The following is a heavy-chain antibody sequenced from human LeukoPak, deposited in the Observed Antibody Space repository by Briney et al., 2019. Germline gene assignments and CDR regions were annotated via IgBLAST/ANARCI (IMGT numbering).Heavy chain of an antibody. CDR2: ISGSGYTT. CDR1: GVTFSSHA. Sequence: GESLRLSCAASGVTFSSHAMGWVRQAPGKGLGWVSGISGSGYTTDYAESVKGRFTISRDNSKNTVFLQMNSLRVEDTAVYYCANLGSSELRVPASQGNWGQGTLVTVSS. CDR3: ANLGSSELRVPASQGN. D-gene: IGHD2-2*01. J-gene: IGHJ4*02. V-gene: IGHV3-23*01.